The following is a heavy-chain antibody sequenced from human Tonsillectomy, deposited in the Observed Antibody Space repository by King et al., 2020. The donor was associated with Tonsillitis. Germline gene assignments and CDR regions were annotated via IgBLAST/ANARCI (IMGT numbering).Heavy chain of an antibody. Sequence: VQLVESGAEVKKPGASVKVSCKASGYTFTSYYMHWVRQAPGQGLEWMGIINPSGGSTSYAQKFQGRVTMTRDTPTSTVYMEISSLSSEDTAVYYCAKTYYYGSGSYYSGAFDYWGQGTLVTVSS. V-gene: IGHV1-46*01. J-gene: IGHJ4*02. CDR2: INPSGGST. D-gene: IGHD3-10*01. CDR1: GYTFTSYY. CDR3: AKTYYYGSGSYYSGAFDY.